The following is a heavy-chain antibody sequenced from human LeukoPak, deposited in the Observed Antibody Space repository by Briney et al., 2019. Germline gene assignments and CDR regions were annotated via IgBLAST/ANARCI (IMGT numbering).Heavy chain of an antibody. V-gene: IGHV4-39*01. CDR2: IFYSGST. Sequence: PSETLSLTCAVSGGSISSSTSSWGWIRQPPGKGLEWIGRIFYSGSTVYNPSLKSRVTISVDTSNNHFSLRLSSVTAADTAVYYCARHGSTDYFDYWGQGTLVTVSS. D-gene: IGHD2-2*03. J-gene: IGHJ4*02. CDR3: ARHGSTDYFDY. CDR1: GGSISSSTSS.